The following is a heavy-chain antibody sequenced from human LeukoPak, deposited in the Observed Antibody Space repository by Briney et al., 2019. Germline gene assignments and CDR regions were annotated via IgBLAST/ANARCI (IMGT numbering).Heavy chain of an antibody. V-gene: IGHV4-59*01. CDR2: TFYNGST. Sequence: SETLSLTCSVSGGSIRNYYWSWIRQPPGKGLEWIGFTFYNGSTNYNPSLKNRVTISVDTSKNQFSLKLTSVTAADTAMYYCAREGSGDRYFDFWGQGTLVAVFS. D-gene: IGHD7-27*01. CDR1: GGSIRNYY. J-gene: IGHJ4*02. CDR3: AREGSGDRYFDF.